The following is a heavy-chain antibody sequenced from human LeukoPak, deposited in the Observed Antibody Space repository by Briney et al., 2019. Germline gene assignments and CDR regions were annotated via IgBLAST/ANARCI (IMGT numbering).Heavy chain of an antibody. V-gene: IGHV3-48*01. CDR3: ARDSCSGGSCYSGGFDP. D-gene: IGHD2-15*01. CDR2: ISSSSSTI. J-gene: IGHJ5*02. Sequence: TGGSLRLSCAASGFTFSSYSMNWVRQAPGKGLEWVSYISSSSSTIYYADSVKGRFTISRDNAKNSLYVQMNSLRAEDTAVYYCARDSCSGGSCYSGGFDPWGQGTLVTVSS. CDR1: GFTFSSYS.